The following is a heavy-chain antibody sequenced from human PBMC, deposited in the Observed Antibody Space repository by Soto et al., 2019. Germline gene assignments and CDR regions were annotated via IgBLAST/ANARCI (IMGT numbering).Heavy chain of an antibody. CDR3: TSSNYVYYYYGMDV. D-gene: IGHD4-4*01. CDR1: GFTFSGSA. V-gene: IGHV3-73*01. Sequence: GGSLRLSCAASGFTFSGSAMHWVRQASGKGLERVGRIRSKANSYATAYAASVKGRFTISRDDSKNTAYLQMNSLKTEDTAVYYCTSSNYVYYYYGMDVWGQGTTVTVSS. CDR2: IRSKANSYAT. J-gene: IGHJ6*02.